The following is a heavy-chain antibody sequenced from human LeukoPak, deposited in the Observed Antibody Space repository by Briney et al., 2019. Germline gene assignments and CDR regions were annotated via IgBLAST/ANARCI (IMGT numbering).Heavy chain of an antibody. CDR1: GGSINGYF. Sequence: SGTVSLTCTVSGGSINGYFWSWIRQPPGKGLEWLGHVYFSGSTKYNPSLESRVAILIDTSKKQSSLKLSSVTAADTAVYYCARGQTAAGEIWYFDYWGQGSLLTVTS. J-gene: IGHJ4*02. CDR3: ARGQTAAGEIWYFDY. V-gene: IGHV4-59*01. D-gene: IGHD6-13*01. CDR2: VYFSGST.